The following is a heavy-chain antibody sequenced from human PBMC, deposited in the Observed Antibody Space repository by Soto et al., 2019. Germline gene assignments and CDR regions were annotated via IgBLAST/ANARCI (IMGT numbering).Heavy chain of an antibody. D-gene: IGHD3-10*01. CDR2: INHSGST. V-gene: IGHV4-34*01. J-gene: IGHJ6*02. CDR3: ARGALSGVRYYYHGMDV. Sequence: PSATLSLTCAVYGGSFSGYYWSWIRQPPGKGLEWTGEINHSGSTNYNPSLKSRVTISVDTSKNQFSLKLSSVTAADTAVYYCARGALSGVRYYYHGMDVWGQGTTVTVSS. CDR1: GGSFSGYY.